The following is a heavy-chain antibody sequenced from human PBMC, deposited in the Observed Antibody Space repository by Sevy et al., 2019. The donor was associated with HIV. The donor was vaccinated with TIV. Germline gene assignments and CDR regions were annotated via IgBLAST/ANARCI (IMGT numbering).Heavy chain of an antibody. CDR3: ARGNHHVGAFDI. Sequence: ASVKVSCKASGYTFTGYYMHWVRQAPGQGLEWMGWINPNSGGTNYAQKLQGWVTMTRDTSISTAYMELGRLRSDDTAVYYCARGNHHVGAFDIWGQGTMVTVSS. J-gene: IGHJ3*02. V-gene: IGHV1-2*04. CDR1: GYTFTGYY. CDR2: INPNSGGT.